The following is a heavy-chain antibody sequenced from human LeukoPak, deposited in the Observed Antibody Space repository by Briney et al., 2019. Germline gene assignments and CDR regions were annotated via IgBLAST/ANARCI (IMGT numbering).Heavy chain of an antibody. V-gene: IGHV4-4*07. J-gene: IGHJ4*02. CDR2: LYTSGSA. Sequence: PSETLSLTCTVSGGSISSYYWSWIRQPAGKGLEWIGHLYTSGSANYNPSLKSRVTMSVDTSKNQFSLKLSSVTAADTAVYYCASISYYDSSEVFGYWGQGTLVTVSS. D-gene: IGHD3-22*01. CDR1: GGSISSYY. CDR3: ASISYYDSSEVFGY.